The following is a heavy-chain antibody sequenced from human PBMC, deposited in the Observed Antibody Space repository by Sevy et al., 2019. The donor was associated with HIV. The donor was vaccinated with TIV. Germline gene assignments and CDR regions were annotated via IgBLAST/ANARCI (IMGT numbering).Heavy chain of an antibody. Sequence: SETLSLTCTVSGGSMTSLYWNWIRQPPGKGLEWIANIYYNGHIKYNPSLNSRVTFSLDTSKNQFSLRLGSVTAADTAMYYCSGENAWGRGYSWGQGTLVTVSS. CDR2: IYYNGHI. CDR1: GGSMTSLY. D-gene: IGHD1-26*01. CDR3: SGENAWGRGYS. J-gene: IGHJ4*02. V-gene: IGHV4-59*08.